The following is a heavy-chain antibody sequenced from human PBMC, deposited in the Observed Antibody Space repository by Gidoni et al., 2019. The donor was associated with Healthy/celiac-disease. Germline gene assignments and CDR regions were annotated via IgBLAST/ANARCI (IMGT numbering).Heavy chain of an antibody. D-gene: IGHD6-19*01. CDR1: GFTFSSYS. CDR3: ARDNDSAWYEDY. CDR2: ISSSSSYI. Sequence: EVQLVESGGGLVKPGGSLRLSCAASGFTFSSYSMNWVRQAPGKGLEWVSSISSSSSYIYYADSVKGRFTISRDNAKNSLYLQMNSLRAEDTAVYYCARDNDSAWYEDYWGQGTLVTVSS. V-gene: IGHV3-21*01. J-gene: IGHJ4*02.